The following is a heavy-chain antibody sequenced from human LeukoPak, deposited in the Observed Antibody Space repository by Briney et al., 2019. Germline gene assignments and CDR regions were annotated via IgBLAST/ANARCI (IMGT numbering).Heavy chain of an antibody. CDR3: ASHYDWVSRFDY. J-gene: IGHJ4*02. V-gene: IGHV4-59*08. CDR1: GGSISSYY. CDR2: IYYSGST. D-gene: IGHD3-16*01. Sequence: SETLSLTCTVSGGSISSYYWSWIRQPPGKGLEWIGYIYYSGSTNYNPSLKSRVTISVDTSKNQFSLKLSSVTAADTAVYYCASHYDWVSRFDYWGQGTLVTVSS.